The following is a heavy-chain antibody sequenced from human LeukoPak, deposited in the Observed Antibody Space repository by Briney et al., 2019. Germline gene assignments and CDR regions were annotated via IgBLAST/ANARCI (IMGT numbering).Heavy chain of an antibody. Sequence: ASVTVSCKASGGTFSSYAISWVRQAPGQGVEWVGWINPNSGDTSYAQKFQGRVTMTRDTSSSTAYMELSRLRSDDTAVYYCARDKSDGYNPIDYWGQGTLVTVSS. CDR3: ARDKSDGYNPIDY. CDR2: INPNSGDT. D-gene: IGHD5-24*01. V-gene: IGHV1-2*02. CDR1: GGTFSSYA. J-gene: IGHJ4*02.